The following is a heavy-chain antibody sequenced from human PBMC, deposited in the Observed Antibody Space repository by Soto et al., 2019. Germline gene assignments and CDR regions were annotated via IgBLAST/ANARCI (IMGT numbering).Heavy chain of an antibody. CDR3: TTSHAGELNN. Sequence: QVQLQESGPGLVKPSGTLSLTCAVSGGSISSSSWWTWVRQSPGKGLECIGEIFESGATSYNPALQSPLTMSGDKSKYQFSLNLSSLTAADTAVDFGTTSHAGELNNWGQGTRVTVPS. V-gene: IGHV4-4*02. CDR1: GGSISSSSW. J-gene: IGHJ4*02. CDR2: IFESGAT. D-gene: IGHD1-7*01.